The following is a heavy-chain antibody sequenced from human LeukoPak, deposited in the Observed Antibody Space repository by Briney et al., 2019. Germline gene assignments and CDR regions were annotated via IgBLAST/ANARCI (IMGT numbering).Heavy chain of an antibody. Sequence: SETLSLTCTVSGSMYNYYWSWIRQPPGEVLEWIGYIHYNGNTNYNPSLKSRVTMSLGTSENQVSLKLNSVTAADTAVYYCARHISSGGTYAHFDYWGQGTLVTVSS. CDR3: ARHISSGGTYAHFDY. CDR1: GSMYNYY. D-gene: IGHD1-26*01. J-gene: IGHJ4*02. V-gene: IGHV4-59*08. CDR2: IHYNGNT.